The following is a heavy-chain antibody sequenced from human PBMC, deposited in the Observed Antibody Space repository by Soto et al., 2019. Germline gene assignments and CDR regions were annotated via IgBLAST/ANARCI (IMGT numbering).Heavy chain of an antibody. J-gene: IGHJ4*02. CDR1: GFTFSSYA. D-gene: IGHD1-26*01. CDR3: ARDASKNSGSYLDY. V-gene: IGHV3-30-3*01. CDR2: ISYDGSNK. Sequence: QVQLVESGGGVVQPGRSLRLSCAASGFTFSSYAMHWVRQAPGKGLEWVAVISYDGSNKYYADSVKGRFTISRDNSKNTLYLQMNSLRAEDTAVYYCARDASKNSGSYLDYWGQGTLVTVSS.